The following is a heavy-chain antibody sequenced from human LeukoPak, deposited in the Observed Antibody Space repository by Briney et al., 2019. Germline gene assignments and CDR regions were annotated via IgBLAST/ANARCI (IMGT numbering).Heavy chain of an antibody. CDR1: GYSFTSYW. Sequence: GESLKISCKGSGYSFTSYWIGWVRQIPGKGLEWMGIIYPGDSDTRYSPSFQGQVTISADKSISTAYLQWSSLKASDTAMYYCARSYYDTTPKAEYFQHWGQGTLVTVSS. CDR3: ARSYYDTTPKAEYFQH. D-gene: IGHD3-22*01. V-gene: IGHV5-51*01. CDR2: IYPGDSDT. J-gene: IGHJ1*01.